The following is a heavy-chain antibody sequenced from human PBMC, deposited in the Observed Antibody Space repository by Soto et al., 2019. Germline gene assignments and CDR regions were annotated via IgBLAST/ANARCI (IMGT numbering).Heavy chain of an antibody. CDR3: ARDADWNVRLYYYGMDV. D-gene: IGHD1-1*01. CDR2: INPKSGGT. CDR1: GYTFTGYY. V-gene: IGHV1-2*02. Sequence: QVQLVQSGAEVKKPGASVKVSCKAAGYTFTGYYMHWVRQAPGQGLEWMGWINPKSGGTNYAQKLQGRVTMTTDTSTSTAYMELRSLRSDDTAVYYCARDADWNVRLYYYGMDVWGQGTTVTVSS. J-gene: IGHJ6*02.